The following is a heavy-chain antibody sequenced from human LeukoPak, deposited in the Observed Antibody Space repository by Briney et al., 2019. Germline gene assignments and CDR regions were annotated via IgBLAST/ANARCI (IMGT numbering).Heavy chain of an antibody. CDR1: GFTFSSYS. Sequence: PGGSLRLSCAASGFTFSSYSMNWVRQAPGKGLEWVSYISSSSRTIYYADSVKGRFTISRDNAKNSLYLQMNSLRAEDTAVYYCARGHYGDYGVDYWGQGTLVTVSS. V-gene: IGHV3-48*01. J-gene: IGHJ4*02. CDR2: ISSSSRTI. CDR3: ARGHYGDYGVDY. D-gene: IGHD4-17*01.